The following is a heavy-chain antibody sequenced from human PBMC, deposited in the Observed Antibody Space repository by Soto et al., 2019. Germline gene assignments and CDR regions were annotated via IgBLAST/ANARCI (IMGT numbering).Heavy chain of an antibody. CDR1: GFTFSSYS. CDR3: ARDTYDYDSSGYYPLNFDP. V-gene: IGHV3-21*01. J-gene: IGHJ5*02. D-gene: IGHD3-22*01. Sequence: GGSLRLSCAASGFTFSSYSMNWVRQAPGKGLEWVSSISSSSSYIYYADSVKGRFTISRDNAKNSLYLQMNSLRAEDTAVYYCARDTYDYDSSGYYPLNFDPWGQGNLVTFSS. CDR2: ISSSSSYI.